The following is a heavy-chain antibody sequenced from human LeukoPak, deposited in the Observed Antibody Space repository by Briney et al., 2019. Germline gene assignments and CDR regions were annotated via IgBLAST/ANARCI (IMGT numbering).Heavy chain of an antibody. V-gene: IGHV4-38-2*02. Sequence: SETLSLTCAVSGYSISSGYYWGWIRPPPGKVLEWIASMYHSGSTYYNPSLKSRVTLSVDTSKNQFSLKMSSATAADTAVYYCGRDRSGGYSVDYWGQGTLVTVS. J-gene: IGHJ4*02. CDR2: MYHSGST. CDR1: GYSISSGYY. CDR3: GRDRSGGYSVDY. D-gene: IGHD1-26*01.